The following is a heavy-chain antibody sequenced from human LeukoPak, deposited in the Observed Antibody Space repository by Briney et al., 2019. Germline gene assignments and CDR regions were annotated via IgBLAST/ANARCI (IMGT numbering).Heavy chain of an antibody. D-gene: IGHD3-10*01. CDR3: AREDYYGSESYSSF. CDR1: GYTFTNYA. V-gene: IGHV7-4-1*02. J-gene: IGHJ4*02. CDR2: INTNTGNP. Sequence: ASVTVSCKASGYTFTNYAMNWVRQAPGQGLEWMGWINTNTGNPTYAQGFTGRFVFSLDTSVSTAYLQISSLKAEDTAVYYCAREDYYGSESYSSFWGQGTLVTVSS.